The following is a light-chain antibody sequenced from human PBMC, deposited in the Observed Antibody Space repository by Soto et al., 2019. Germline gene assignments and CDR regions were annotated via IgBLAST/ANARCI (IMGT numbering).Light chain of an antibody. CDR1: QSVSSSY. CDR2: RAS. CDR3: QQYQNLWT. V-gene: IGKV3D-7*01. J-gene: IGKJ1*01. Sequence: TQSPATLSLSPLEIATLSFMASQSVSSSYLAWYQQKPGQAPRLLIYRASTRATGVPARFSGSGSGTEFTLTISGLQSEDFALYYCQQYQNLWTFGQGTKVDI.